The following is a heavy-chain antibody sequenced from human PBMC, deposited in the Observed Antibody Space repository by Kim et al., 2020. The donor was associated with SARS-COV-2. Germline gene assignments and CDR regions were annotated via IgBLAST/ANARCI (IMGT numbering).Heavy chain of an antibody. J-gene: IGHJ3*02. CDR2: IYYSGST. V-gene: IGHV4-39*01. Sequence: SETLSLTCTVSGGSISSSSYYWGWIRQPPGKGLEWIGSIYYSGSTYYNPSLKSRVTISVDTSKNQFSLKLSSVTAADTAVYYCARRGYSYRDAFDIWGQGTMVTVSS. CDR3: ARRGYSYRDAFDI. CDR1: GGSISSSSYY. D-gene: IGHD5-18*01.